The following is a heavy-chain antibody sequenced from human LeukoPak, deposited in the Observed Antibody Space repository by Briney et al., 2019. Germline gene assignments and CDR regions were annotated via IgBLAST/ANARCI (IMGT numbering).Heavy chain of an antibody. CDR3: ARGVAAAGADY. CDR2: IYYSGST. J-gene: IGHJ4*02. CDR1: GGSISRGGYC. D-gene: IGHD6-13*01. V-gene: IGHV4-31*03. Sequence: SETLSLTCTVSGGSISRGGYCRTWIRQQPGKGLEWIGYIYYSGSTYYNPSLKSRVTISVDTPKNQFSLKLTSVTAADTAVYYCARGVAAAGADYWGQGTLVTVSS.